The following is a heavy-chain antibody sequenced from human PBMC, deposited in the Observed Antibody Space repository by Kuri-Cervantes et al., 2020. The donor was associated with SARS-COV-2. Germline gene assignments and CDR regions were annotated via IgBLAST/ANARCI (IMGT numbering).Heavy chain of an antibody. CDR2: IIPIFGTA. V-gene: IGHV1-69*13. CDR3: ARSQGYCTSVSCAWNWFDP. D-gene: IGHD2-2*01. CDR1: GGTFSSYS. Sequence: PVQVSCKASGGTFSSYSVSWVRQAPGQGLEWMRRIIPIFGTANYAQKFQGRVTITADESSTTAYMELSSLRSEDTAVYYCARSQGYCTSVSCAWNWFDPWGQGTLVTVSS. J-gene: IGHJ5*02.